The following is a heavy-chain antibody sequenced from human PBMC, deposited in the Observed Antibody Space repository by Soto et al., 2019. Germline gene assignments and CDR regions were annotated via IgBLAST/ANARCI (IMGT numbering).Heavy chain of an antibody. CDR1: CGSISSSSYY. D-gene: IGHD3-10*01. Sequence: PSETLSLTCTVSCGSISSSSYYWGWIRQPPGKGLEWIGSIYYRGSTYYNPSLKSRVTISVDTSKNQFSLKLSSVTAADTAVYYCARVIGITMVRGVIPRGGYFDYWGQGTLVPS. CDR2: IYYRGST. V-gene: IGHV4-39*01. CDR3: ARVIGITMVRGVIPRGGYFDY. J-gene: IGHJ4*02.